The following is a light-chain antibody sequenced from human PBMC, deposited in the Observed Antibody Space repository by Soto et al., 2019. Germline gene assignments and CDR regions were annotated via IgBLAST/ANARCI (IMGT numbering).Light chain of an antibody. Sequence: EIVMTQSPATLSASPGDTATLSCRASQRISSNLAWYQQKPGQAPRLLIYGASTRATGVPARFSGSGSETEFTLTISSLQSEDFALYHCQQWIRWTFGQGTRVELK. CDR1: QRISSN. V-gene: IGKV3-15*01. CDR3: QQWIRWT. CDR2: GAS. J-gene: IGKJ1*01.